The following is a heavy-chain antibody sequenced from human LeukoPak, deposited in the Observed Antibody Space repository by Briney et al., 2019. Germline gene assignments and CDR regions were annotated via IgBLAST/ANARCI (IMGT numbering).Heavy chain of an antibody. CDR3: AKDGRYQLLWDY. CDR1: GFTFSSYA. D-gene: IGHD2-2*01. V-gene: IGHV3-23*01. CDR2: ISGSGGST. J-gene: IGHJ4*02. Sequence: GGSLRLSCAASGFTFSSYAMSWVRQAQGKGLEWVSAISGSGGSTYYADSVKGRFTISRDNSKNTLYLQMNSLRAEDTAVYYCAKDGRYQLLWDYWGQGTLVTVSS.